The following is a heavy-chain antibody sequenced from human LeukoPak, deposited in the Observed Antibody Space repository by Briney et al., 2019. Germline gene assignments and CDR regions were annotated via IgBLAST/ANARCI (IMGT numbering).Heavy chain of an antibody. V-gene: IGHV3-23*01. Sequence: GGSLRLSCAASGFTFSSYAMSWVRQAPGKGLEWVSAISGSGGSTYYADSVKGRFTISRDNSKNTLYLQMNSLRAEDTTVYYCAKGIDRRGDAFDIWGQGTMVTVSS. CDR2: ISGSGGST. J-gene: IGHJ3*02. CDR3: AKGIDRRGDAFDI. D-gene: IGHD3-22*01. CDR1: GFTFSSYA.